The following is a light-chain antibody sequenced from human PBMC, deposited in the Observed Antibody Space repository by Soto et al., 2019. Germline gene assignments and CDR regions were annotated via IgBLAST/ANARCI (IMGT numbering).Light chain of an antibody. J-gene: IGKJ5*01. CDR2: DAS. V-gene: IGKV3D-15*01. Sequence: EIVLTQSPGTLSLSPGERATLSCRASQSVSSSHLAWYQHKPGQAPRLLIYDASNKATGVPARFSGSGSGTEFTLSISSLQSEDFAVYYCQQYNNWPFITFGQGTRLEIK. CDR1: QSVSSSH. CDR3: QQYNNWPFIT.